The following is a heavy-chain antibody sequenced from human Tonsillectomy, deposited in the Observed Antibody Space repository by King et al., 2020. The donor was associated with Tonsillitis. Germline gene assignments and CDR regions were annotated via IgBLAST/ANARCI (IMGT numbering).Heavy chain of an antibody. CDR3: VRGAGWYFDL. D-gene: IGHD1-14*01. Sequence: VQLVESGGGLVQPGGSLRLSCAASGFTLSTFWMKWARQAPGKGLEWVATIEQDGSETHYADSVNGRFTISRDNAENSLFLQMNSLRVEDTAVYYCVRGAGWYFDLWGRGALVTVSS. V-gene: IGHV3-7*03. J-gene: IGHJ2*01. CDR1: GFTLSTFW. CDR2: IEQDGSET.